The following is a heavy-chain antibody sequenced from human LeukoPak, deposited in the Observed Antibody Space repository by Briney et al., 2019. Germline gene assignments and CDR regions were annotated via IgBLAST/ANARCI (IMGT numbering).Heavy chain of an antibody. J-gene: IGHJ3*02. D-gene: IGHD6-19*01. CDR1: GFTFSSYS. CDR3: ARDESGWCVNAFDI. V-gene: IGHV3-21*01. CDR2: ISSSSYI. Sequence: GGSLRLSCAASGFTFSSYSMNWVRQAPGKGLEWVSSISSSSYIYYADSVKGRFTISRDNAKNSLYLQMNSLRAEDTAVYYCARDESGWCVNAFDIWGQGTMVTVSS.